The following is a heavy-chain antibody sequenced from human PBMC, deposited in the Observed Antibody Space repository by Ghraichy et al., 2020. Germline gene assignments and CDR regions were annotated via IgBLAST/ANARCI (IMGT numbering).Heavy chain of an antibody. CDR3: ARSPTVVFPDY. V-gene: IGHV4-31*03. CDR1: NDSIIRGGYY. Sequence: SETLSLTCTDSNDSIIRGGYYWHWIRHHPGKGLKWIGYFFHSGSSYYSPSLSSRLTISLDTSKTQFSLGLTSVTAADTAVYYCARSPTVVFPDYWGRGTLVSVSS. CDR2: FFHSGSS. D-gene: IGHD4-23*01. J-gene: IGHJ4*02.